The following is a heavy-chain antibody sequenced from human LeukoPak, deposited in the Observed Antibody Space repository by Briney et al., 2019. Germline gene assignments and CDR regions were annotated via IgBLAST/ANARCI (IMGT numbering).Heavy chain of an antibody. Sequence: ASVKVSCKASGGTFSSYAISWVRQAPGQGLEWTGGIIPIFGTANYAQKFQGRVTITTDTSISTAYMELSGLTSEDTAVYYCARELRRDDIWGQGTLVTVSS. D-gene: IGHD2-15*01. V-gene: IGHV1-69*05. CDR2: IIPIFGTA. CDR1: GGTFSSYA. J-gene: IGHJ3*02. CDR3: ARELRRDDI.